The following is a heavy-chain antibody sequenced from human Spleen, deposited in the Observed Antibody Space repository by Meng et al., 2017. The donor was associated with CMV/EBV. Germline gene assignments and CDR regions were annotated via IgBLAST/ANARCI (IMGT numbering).Heavy chain of an antibody. CDR2: ISSSGSTI. D-gene: IGHD3-3*01. CDR1: GFTFSDYY. J-gene: IGHJ4*02. Sequence: GESLKISCAASGFTFSDYYMSWIRQAPGKGLEWVSYISSSGSTIYYADSVKGRFTISRDNAKNSLYLQMNSLRAEDTAVYYCAREYYDFWSGYLDYWGQGTLVTVS. CDR3: AREYYDFWSGYLDY. V-gene: IGHV3-11*01.